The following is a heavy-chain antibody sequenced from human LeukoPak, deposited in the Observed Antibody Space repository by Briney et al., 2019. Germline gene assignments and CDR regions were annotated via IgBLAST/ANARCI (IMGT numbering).Heavy chain of an antibody. CDR1: GYTFTSYD. J-gene: IGHJ5*02. CDR3: ARDYYDSSGYYH. CDR2: MNPNSGNT. V-gene: IGHV1-8*02. Sequence: ASVTVSCKASGYTFTSYDINWVRQAPGQGLEWMGWMNPNSGNTGYAQKFQGRVTMTRGTSTSTVYMELSSLRSEDTAVYYCARDYYDSSGYYHWGQGTLVTVSS. D-gene: IGHD3-22*01.